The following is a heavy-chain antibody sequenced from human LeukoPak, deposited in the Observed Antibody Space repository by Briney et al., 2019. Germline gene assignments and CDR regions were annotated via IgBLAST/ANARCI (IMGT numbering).Heavy chain of an antibody. CDR1: GFTFSSYA. Sequence: GSLRLSCAASGFTFSSYAMSWVRQAPGKGLEWVSGLSDSGFSTYYADSVKGRFTISRDNSKNTLYLQMNSLRAEDTAVFYCAKSLRAAADAFDYWGQGTLVTVSS. J-gene: IGHJ4*02. D-gene: IGHD6-13*01. V-gene: IGHV3-23*01. CDR3: AKSLRAAADAFDY. CDR2: LSDSGFST.